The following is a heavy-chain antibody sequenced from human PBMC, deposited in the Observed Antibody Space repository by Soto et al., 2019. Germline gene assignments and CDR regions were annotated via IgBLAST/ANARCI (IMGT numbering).Heavy chain of an antibody. CDR3: ARDFSSLGNFEY. V-gene: IGHV3-23*01. CDR2: FSGSGGRT. D-gene: IGHD6-6*01. J-gene: IGHJ4*02. CDR1: GFTFSNYD. Sequence: GSLRLSCAASGFTFSNYDMSWVRQIPGKGLEWVSSFSGSGGRTYYADSVKGRFTISRDNSKNTLYLQMNSLRAEDTAVYYCARDFSSLGNFEYWGQGTLVTVSS.